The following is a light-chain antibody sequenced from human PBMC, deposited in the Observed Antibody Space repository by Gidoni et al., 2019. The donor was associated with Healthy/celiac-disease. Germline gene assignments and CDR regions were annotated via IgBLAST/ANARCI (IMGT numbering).Light chain of an antibody. V-gene: IGKV3-15*01. CDR1: QSVSSN. CDR3: QQYNNWPPIT. CDR2: CAS. J-gene: IGKJ5*01. Sequence: EIVLTQFPATLSVSPGERATLSCRASQSVSSNLAWYQQKPGQAPRLLINCASTRATGIPARFSSSGSGTEFTLTISSLQSEDFAVYYCQQYNNWPPITFGQGTRLEIK.